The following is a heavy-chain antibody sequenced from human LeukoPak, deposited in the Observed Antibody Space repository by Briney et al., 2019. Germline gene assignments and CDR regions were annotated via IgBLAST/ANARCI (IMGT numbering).Heavy chain of an antibody. Sequence: GGSLRLSCAASGFTFSGNGMHWVRQAPGKGLEWVALIWYDGSNKYYADSVKGRFTISRDNSKNTLYLQMNSLRADDTAVYYCARLYGIYLIDYRGQGTLVTVSS. CDR3: ARLYGIYLIDY. D-gene: IGHD2-8*01. V-gene: IGHV3-33*01. CDR2: IWYDGSNK. CDR1: GFTFSGNG. J-gene: IGHJ4*02.